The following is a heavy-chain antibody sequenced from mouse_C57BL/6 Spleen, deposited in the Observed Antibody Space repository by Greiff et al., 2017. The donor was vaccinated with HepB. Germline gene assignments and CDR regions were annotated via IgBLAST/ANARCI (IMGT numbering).Heavy chain of an antibody. V-gene: IGHV1-59*01. CDR3: ARERGYGDYYAMDY. J-gene: IGHJ4*01. CDR2: IDPSDSYT. Sequence: QVQLQQPGAELVRPGPSVKLSCKASGYTFTSYWMHWVKQRPGQGLEWIGVIDPSDSYTNYNQKFKGKATLTVDTSSSTAYMQLSSLTSEDSAVYYVARERGYGDYYAMDYWGQGTSVTVSS. D-gene: IGHD2-2*01. CDR1: GYTFTSYW.